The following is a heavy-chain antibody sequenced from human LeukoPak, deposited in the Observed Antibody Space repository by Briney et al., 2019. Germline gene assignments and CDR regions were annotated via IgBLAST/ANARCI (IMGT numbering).Heavy chain of an antibody. V-gene: IGHV3-9*01. D-gene: IGHD3-16*01. J-gene: IGHJ3*02. CDR1: GFTFDDYA. CDR2: ISWNSGSI. CDR3: AKDRAYGGNAFDI. Sequence: GRSLRLSCAASGFTFDDYAMHWVRQAPGKGLEWVSGISWNSGSIGYADSVKGRFTISRDNAKNSLYLQMNSLRAEDTALYHCAKDRAYGGNAFDIWGQGTMVTVSS.